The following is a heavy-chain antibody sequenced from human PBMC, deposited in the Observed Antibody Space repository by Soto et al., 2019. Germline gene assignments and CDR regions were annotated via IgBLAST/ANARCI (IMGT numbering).Heavy chain of an antibody. CDR3: ASPTLGAFDI. CDR1: GGSISSSNSY. V-gene: IGHV4-39*01. J-gene: IGHJ3*02. CDR2: IYYSGST. D-gene: IGHD3-16*01. Sequence: SDTLSLTCTVSGGSISSSNSYWGGIRQPPGKGLEWIGSIYYSGSTAYNSSLKSRVTMSVDTSKNQLSLRLSSVTAADTAVYYCASPTLGAFDIWGQGTMVTVSS.